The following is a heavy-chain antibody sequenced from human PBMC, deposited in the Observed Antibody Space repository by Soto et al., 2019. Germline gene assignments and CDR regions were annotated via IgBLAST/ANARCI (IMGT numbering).Heavy chain of an antibody. J-gene: IGHJ4*02. V-gene: IGHV3-23*01. D-gene: IGHD6-13*01. CDR3: AKVTQDRLAAADNYFFDY. CDR2: ISGSGGST. Sequence: GGSLRLSCAASGFTFSSYAMTWVRQAPGKGLEWVSVISGSGGSTYYADSVKGRFTISRDNSKNTLYLQMNSLRAEDTAVYYCAKVTQDRLAAADNYFFDYWGQGTLVTVSS. CDR1: GFTFSSYA.